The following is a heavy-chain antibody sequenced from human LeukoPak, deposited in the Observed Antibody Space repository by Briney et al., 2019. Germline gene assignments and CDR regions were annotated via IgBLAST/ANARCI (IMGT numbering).Heavy chain of an antibody. CDR2: IIPIFGTA. J-gene: IGHJ6*02. D-gene: IGHD6-13*01. Sequence: SVKVSCTASGGTFSSYAISWVRQAPGQGLEWMGGIIPIFGTANYAQKFQGRVTITADESTSTAYMELSSLRPEDTAVYYCARVPAGNIAAAGTLTYYYYGMDVWGQGTTVTVSS. CDR3: ARVPAGNIAAAGTLTYYYYGMDV. V-gene: IGHV1-69*13. CDR1: GGTFSSYA.